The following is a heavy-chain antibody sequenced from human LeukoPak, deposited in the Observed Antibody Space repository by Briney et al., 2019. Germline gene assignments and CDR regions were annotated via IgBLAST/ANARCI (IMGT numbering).Heavy chain of an antibody. J-gene: IGHJ3*02. CDR3: ARRGGIAVAADAFDI. V-gene: IGHV4-34*01. Sequence: SETLSLTCAVYGGSFSGYYWSWIRQPPGKGLEWIGEINHSGSTNYNPSLKSRVTISVDTSKNQFSLKLSSVTAADTAVYYCARRGGIAVAADAFDIWGQGTMVTVSS. CDR2: INHSGST. D-gene: IGHD6-19*01. CDR1: GGSFSGYY.